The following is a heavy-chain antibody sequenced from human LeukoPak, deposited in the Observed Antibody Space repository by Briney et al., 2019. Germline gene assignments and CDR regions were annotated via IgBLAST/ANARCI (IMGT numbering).Heavy chain of an antibody. CDR3: ARAQHGGITGNNSLDY. V-gene: IGHV1-18*01. CDR2: ISAYNGNT. J-gene: IGHJ4*02. Sequence: GASVKVSCKASGYTFTGYGISWVRQAPGQGLEWMGWISAYNGNTNYAQKLQGRVTMTTDTSTSTAYMELRSLRSDDTAVYYCARAQHGGITGNNSLDYWGQGTLVTVSS. CDR1: GYTFTGYG. D-gene: IGHD1-20*01.